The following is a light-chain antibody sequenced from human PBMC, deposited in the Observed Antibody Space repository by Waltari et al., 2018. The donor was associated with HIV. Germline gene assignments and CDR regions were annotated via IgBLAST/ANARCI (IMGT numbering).Light chain of an antibody. Sequence: IVLAQSPGTLSLSPGERATLSCRASRSVSSNYLTWYQQRPGQAPRLLIYAASTRATAIPDRFSGSGSGTDFTLTISRLEPEDFAVYYCQQYGTSPYTFGQGTKVEI. J-gene: IGKJ2*01. CDR3: QQYGTSPYT. V-gene: IGKV3-20*01. CDR1: RSVSSNY. CDR2: AAS.